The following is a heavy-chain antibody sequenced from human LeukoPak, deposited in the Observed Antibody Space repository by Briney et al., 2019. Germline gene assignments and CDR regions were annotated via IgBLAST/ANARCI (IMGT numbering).Heavy chain of an antibody. D-gene: IGHD1-7*01. J-gene: IGHJ5*02. CDR1: GGSFSGYY. V-gene: IGHV4-34*01. CDR2: INHSGST. CDR3: AREGGAPSRGGGTNWFDL. Sequence: SETLSLTCAVYGGSFSGYYWSCIRQPPGKGLEWIGEINHSGSTNYNPSLKSRVTISVDTSKNQFSLKLSSVTAADTAVYYCAREGGAPSRGGGTNWFDLWAQGTLVTVSS.